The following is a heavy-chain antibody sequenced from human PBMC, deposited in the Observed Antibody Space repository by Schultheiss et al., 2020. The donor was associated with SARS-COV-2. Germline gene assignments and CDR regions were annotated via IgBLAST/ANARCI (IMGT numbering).Heavy chain of an antibody. CDR1: GGSIRSYY. V-gene: IGHV4-4*07. D-gene: IGHD2-2*02. CDR2: IYTSGST. CDR3: AREGYCSSTSCYSWLYYYYMDV. J-gene: IGHJ6*03. Sequence: SQTLSLTCTVSGGSIRSYYWSWIRQPAGKGLEWIGRIYTSGSTNYNPSLKSRVTMSVDTSKNQFSLKLSSVTAADTAVYYCAREGYCSSTSCYSWLYYYYMDVWGKGTTVTVSS.